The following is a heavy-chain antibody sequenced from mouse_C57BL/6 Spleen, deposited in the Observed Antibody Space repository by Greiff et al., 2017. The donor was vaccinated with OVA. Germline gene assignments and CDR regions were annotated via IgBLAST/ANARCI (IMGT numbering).Heavy chain of an antibody. CDR1: GFSLTSYG. Sequence: QVQLQQSGPGLVQPSQSLSITCTVSGFSLTSYGLHWVRQSPGKGLEWLGVIWSGGSSDYNAAFISRLSISKDNSKSQVFFKMNSLQADDTAIYYCATKSGSRYWYFDVWGTGTTVTVSS. D-gene: IGHD1-1*01. CDR3: ATKSGSRYWYFDV. CDR2: IWSGGSS. V-gene: IGHV2-2*01. J-gene: IGHJ1*03.